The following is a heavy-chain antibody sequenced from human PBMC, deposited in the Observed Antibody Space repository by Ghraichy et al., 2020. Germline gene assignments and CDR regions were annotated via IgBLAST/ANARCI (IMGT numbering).Heavy chain of an antibody. Sequence: GGSLRLSCAASGFTFSSYAMSWVRQAPGKGLEWVSNIRDSGSTTYYADSVKGRFTISRDNSKNTLYLQMNSLRAEDTAVYYCTKELDIVVVVAATHFDYWGQGTLVTVSS. CDR3: TKELDIVVVVAATHFDY. D-gene: IGHD2-15*01. V-gene: IGHV3-23*01. CDR2: IRDSGSTT. CDR1: GFTFSSYA. J-gene: IGHJ4*02.